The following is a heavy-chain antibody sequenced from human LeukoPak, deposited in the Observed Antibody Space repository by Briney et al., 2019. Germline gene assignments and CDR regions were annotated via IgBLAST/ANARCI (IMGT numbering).Heavy chain of an antibody. J-gene: IGHJ3*01. CDR3: ARGQWLALDVFDV. Sequence: GGSLRLSCVASRFTFSTSWMGWVRQAPGRGLEWVANIKQDGSEKYYLDSLRGRFTISRDNAKNSLYLQMNSLRGEDTAVYYCARGQWLALDVFDVWGQGTMVTVSS. CDR2: IKQDGSEK. D-gene: IGHD6-19*01. CDR1: RFTFSTSW. V-gene: IGHV3-7*01.